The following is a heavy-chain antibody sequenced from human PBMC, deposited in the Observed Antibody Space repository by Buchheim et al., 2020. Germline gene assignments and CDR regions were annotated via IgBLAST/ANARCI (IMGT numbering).Heavy chain of an antibody. Sequence: QVKFVESGGGVVQPGRSLRLSCATSGFTFSNFGVHWVRQAPGKGLEWLAFIGYGGGNKYYADSVKGRFTISTDNSKNTLYLQMHSLRVDDTALYYCVKDIGDPGAHWGQGT. D-gene: IGHD1-26*01. V-gene: IGHV3-30*02. CDR2: IGYGGGNK. CDR3: VKDIGDPGAH. CDR1: GFTFSNFG. J-gene: IGHJ4*02.